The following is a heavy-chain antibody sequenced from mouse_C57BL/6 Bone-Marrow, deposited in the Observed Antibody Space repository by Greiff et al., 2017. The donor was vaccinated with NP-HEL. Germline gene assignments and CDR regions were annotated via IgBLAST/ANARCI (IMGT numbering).Heavy chain of an antibody. CDR2: IYPGNSDT. Sequence: VQLQQSGTVLARPGASVKMSCKTSGYTFTSYWMHWVKQRPGQGLEWIGAIYPGNSDTSYNQKFKGKAKLTAVTSASTAYMELSSLTNEDSAVYYCTSLYYYGSSYPWFAYWGQGTLVTVSA. J-gene: IGHJ3*01. CDR3: TSLYYYGSSYPWFAY. CDR1: GYTFTSYW. V-gene: IGHV1-5*01. D-gene: IGHD1-1*01.